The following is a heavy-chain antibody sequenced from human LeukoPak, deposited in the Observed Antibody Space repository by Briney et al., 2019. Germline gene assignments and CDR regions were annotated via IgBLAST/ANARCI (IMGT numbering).Heavy chain of an antibody. CDR3: ARGHYDFWSGYYYDWFDP. J-gene: IGHJ5*02. Sequence: GGSLRLSCAASGFTFSSYAMHWVRQAPGKGLEYVSASSSNGGSTYYANSVKGRFTISRDNSKNTLYLQMGSLRAEDMAVYYCARGHYDFWSGYYYDWFDPWGQGTLVTVSS. CDR1: GFTFSSYA. V-gene: IGHV3-64*01. CDR2: SSSNGGST. D-gene: IGHD3-3*01.